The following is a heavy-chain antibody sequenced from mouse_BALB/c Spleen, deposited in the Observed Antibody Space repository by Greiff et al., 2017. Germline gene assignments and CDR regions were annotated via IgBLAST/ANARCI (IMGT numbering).Heavy chain of an antibody. D-gene: IGHD2-1*01. CDR1: GFAFSSYD. V-gene: IGHV5-12-1*01. J-gene: IGHJ4*01. Sequence: EVKLVESGGGLVKPGGSLKLSCAASGFAFSSYDMSWVRQTPEKRLEWVAYISSGGGSTYYPDTVKGRFTISRDNAKNTLYLQMSSLKSEDTAMYYCAILDYGNPYAMDYWGQGTSVTVSS. CDR2: ISSGGGST. CDR3: AILDYGNPYAMDY.